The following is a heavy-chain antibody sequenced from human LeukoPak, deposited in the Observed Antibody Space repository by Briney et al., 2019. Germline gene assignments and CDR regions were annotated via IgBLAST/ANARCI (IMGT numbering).Heavy chain of an antibody. CDR1: GGSMYDYY. CDR2: IHYSGRT. Sequence: SETLSLSCTVSGGSMYDYYWSWIRQPPVKGLEWIGHIHYSGRTNYNPSLESPATISIDMSKNQFSLNLSPVTAADTAVYYCARVRLSGVIDYWGQGTLVTVSS. V-gene: IGHV4-59*01. CDR3: ARVRLSGVIDY. J-gene: IGHJ4*02. D-gene: IGHD2-15*01.